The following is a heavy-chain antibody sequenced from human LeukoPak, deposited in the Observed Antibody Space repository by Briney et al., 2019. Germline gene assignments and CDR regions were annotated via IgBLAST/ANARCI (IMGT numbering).Heavy chain of an antibody. D-gene: IGHD3-10*01. CDR1: GYSFTSYW. CDR3: ARRKVRASMVRGARGDHDAFDI. CDR2: IYPGDSDT. Sequence: GESLKISCKGSGYSFTSYWIGWVRQMPGKGLEWMGIIYPGDSDTRYSPSFQGQVTISADRSISTAYLQWSSLKASDTAMYYCARRKVRASMVRGARGDHDAFDIWGQGTMVTVSS. J-gene: IGHJ3*02. V-gene: IGHV5-51*01.